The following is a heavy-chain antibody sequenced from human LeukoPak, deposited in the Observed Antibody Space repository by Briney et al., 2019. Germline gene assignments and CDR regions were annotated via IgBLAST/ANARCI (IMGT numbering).Heavy chain of an antibody. J-gene: IGHJ6*03. Sequence: SVKVSCKASGGTFSSYAISWVRQAPGQGLEWMGGIIPIFGTANYAQKFQGRVTITTDESTSTAYMELSSLRSEDTAVYYCASGGYSYGYYYYYYMDVWGKGTTVTVSS. D-gene: IGHD5-18*01. CDR3: ASGGYSYGYYYYYYMDV. CDR1: GGTFSSYA. CDR2: IIPIFGTA. V-gene: IGHV1-69*05.